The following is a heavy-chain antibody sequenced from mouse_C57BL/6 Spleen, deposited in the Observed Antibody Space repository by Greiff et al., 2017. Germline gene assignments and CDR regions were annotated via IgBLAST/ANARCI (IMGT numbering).Heavy chain of an antibody. Sequence: QVQLQQSGAELVRPGTSVKVSCKASGYAFTNYLIEWVKQRPGQGLEWIGVINPGSGGTNYNEKFKGKATLTADKSSSTAYMKLSSLTSEDSAVYFCARSRNYYGSYYAMDYWGQGTSVTVSS. CDR1: GYAFTNYL. V-gene: IGHV1-54*01. D-gene: IGHD1-1*01. CDR2: INPGSGGT. CDR3: ARSRNYYGSYYAMDY. J-gene: IGHJ4*01.